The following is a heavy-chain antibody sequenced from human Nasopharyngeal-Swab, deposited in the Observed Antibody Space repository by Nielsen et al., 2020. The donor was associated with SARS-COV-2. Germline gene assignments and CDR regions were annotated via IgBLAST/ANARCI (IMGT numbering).Heavy chain of an antibody. CDR3: AREDYGDYYGMDV. V-gene: IGHV4-59*12. D-gene: IGHD4-17*01. J-gene: IGHJ6*02. CDR1: GGSISNSY. Sequence: SETLSLTCTASGGSISNSYWSWIRQPPGKGLEWIGYIYYSGSTNYNPSLKGRVTISVDTSKNKFSLKLSSVTAADTAVYYCAREDYGDYYGMDVWGQGTTVTVSS. CDR2: IYYSGST.